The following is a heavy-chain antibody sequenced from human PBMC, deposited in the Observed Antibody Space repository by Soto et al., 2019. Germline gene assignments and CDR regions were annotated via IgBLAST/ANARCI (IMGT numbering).Heavy chain of an antibody. Sequence: QVQLVQSGAEVKKPGASVKVSCKASGYTFTSYAMHWVRQAPGQRLEWMGWINAGNGNTKYSQKFQGRVHITRDTSASTAYMELSSLRYEDTAVYYCARGGVAAREYYFDYWGKGTLVTVSS. CDR1: GYTFTSYA. V-gene: IGHV1-3*01. D-gene: IGHD6-6*01. J-gene: IGHJ4*02. CDR2: INAGNGNT. CDR3: ARGGVAAREYYFDY.